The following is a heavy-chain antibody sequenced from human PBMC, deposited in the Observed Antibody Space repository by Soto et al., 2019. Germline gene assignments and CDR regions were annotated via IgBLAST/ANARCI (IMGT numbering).Heavy chain of an antibody. V-gene: IGHV4-30-4*02. CDR3: ARGKYSGYYFDY. CDR2: IYYSKIT. D-gene: IGHD5-12*01. CDR1: GGSISNADFY. Sequence: PSETLSLTCTVSGGSISNADFYWSWIRQPPGKGLEWIGYIYYSKITFYSPSLKGRVFISIDTSKNQFSLKLSSVTAADTAVYYCARGKYSGYYFDYWGQGTLVTVSS. J-gene: IGHJ4*02.